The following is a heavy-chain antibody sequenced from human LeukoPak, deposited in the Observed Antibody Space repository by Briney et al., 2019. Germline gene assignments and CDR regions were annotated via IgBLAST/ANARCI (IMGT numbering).Heavy chain of an antibody. CDR2: IRDSGSST. D-gene: IGHD1-26*01. V-gene: IGHV3-23*01. J-gene: IGHJ4*02. CDR1: GFTFSSYA. Sequence: PGGSLRLSCAASGFTFSSYAMSWVRQAPGKGLEWVSAIRDSGSSTHYADSVKGRFTTSRDNSKNTLFLQMNSQRAEDTAIYYCAKYGPQDSGSSHFDYWGQGALVTVSS. CDR3: AKYGPQDSGSSHFDY.